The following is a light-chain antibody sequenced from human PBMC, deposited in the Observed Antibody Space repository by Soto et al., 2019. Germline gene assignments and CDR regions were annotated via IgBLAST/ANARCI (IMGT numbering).Light chain of an antibody. CDR3: QQYNSYPLT. J-gene: IGKJ4*01. CDR1: QGISNY. Sequence: DIQMTQSPSSLSASVGDRVTITCRASQGISNYLAWFQQKPGKAPKSLIYAASSLKSGVPSKFSGSGSGTDFTLTISRLQPEDFATYYCQQYNSYPLTFGGGNKVEIK. CDR2: AAS. V-gene: IGKV1-16*02.